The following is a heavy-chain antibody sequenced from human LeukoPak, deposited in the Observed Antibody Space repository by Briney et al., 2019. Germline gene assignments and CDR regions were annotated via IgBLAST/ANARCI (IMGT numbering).Heavy chain of an antibody. Sequence: SVTVSCKASVYTFTSCDINWVRQAPGQGLEWMGWMNPNSLYTGYGKSFQGRITMTRDISIGTAYMELSNLTSEDTAIYYCTRGSSGRRDNWGQGTLVTVSA. V-gene: IGHV1-8*01. D-gene: IGHD6-19*01. CDR3: TRGSSGRRDN. CDR1: VYTFTSCD. CDR2: MNPNSLYT. J-gene: IGHJ4*02.